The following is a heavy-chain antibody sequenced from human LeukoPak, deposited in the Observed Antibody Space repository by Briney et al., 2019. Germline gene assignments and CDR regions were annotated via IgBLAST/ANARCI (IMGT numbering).Heavy chain of an antibody. Sequence: GGSLRLSCAASGFIFTEYGMYWVRQAPGKGLEWVAFVRKDATEKKYADSVEGRFTISRDDSENTVYLKMNNLRDDDTAVYYCAKRSGPNSGPFDSWGQGTPVIVSS. CDR1: GFIFTEYG. CDR3: AKRSGPNSGPFDS. CDR2: VRKDATEK. V-gene: IGHV3-30*02. J-gene: IGHJ4*02. D-gene: IGHD1-1*01.